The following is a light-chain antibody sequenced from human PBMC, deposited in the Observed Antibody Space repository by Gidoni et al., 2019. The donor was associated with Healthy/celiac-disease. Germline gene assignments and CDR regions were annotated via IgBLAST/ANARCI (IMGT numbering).Light chain of an antibody. J-gene: IGKJ5*01. CDR2: YAS. V-gene: IGKV6-21*01. Sequence: ESGLTQSPDVQSVTQKEKVTITCRASQRIGSSLHWYQQKPAQSPKLLVQYASQSFSGFPSRFSASGSGTAFTLTINSLEAEYAATYYCHQSSSLPHIGQGTRLEIK. CDR1: QRIGSS. CDR3: HQSSSLPH.